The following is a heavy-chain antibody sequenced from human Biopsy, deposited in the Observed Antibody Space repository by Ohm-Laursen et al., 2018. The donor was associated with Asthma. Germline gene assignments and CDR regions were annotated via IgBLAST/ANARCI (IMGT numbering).Heavy chain of an antibody. CDR3: ARAADYSHYYGIDV. CDR2: ISVYNGNT. D-gene: IGHD3-10*01. Sequence: GSSVKVSCKTSGSTFNSAGITWVRQAPGQGLEWMGWISVYNGNTRVAQKLQDRVTMITDTSTSTAYMELRSLRSDDTAAYFCARAADYSHYYGIDVWGQGTTVTVS. J-gene: IGHJ6*02. V-gene: IGHV1-18*01. CDR1: GSTFNSAG.